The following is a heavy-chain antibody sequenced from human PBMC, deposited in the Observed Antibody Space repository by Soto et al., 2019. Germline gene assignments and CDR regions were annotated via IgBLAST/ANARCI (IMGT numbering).Heavy chain of an antibody. CDR1: GFIVSSNY. V-gene: IGHV3-53*04. CDR3: ARVHSYFYYYMDV. J-gene: IGHJ6*03. Sequence: DVQLVESGGGLVQPGGSLRLSCAASGFIVSSNYMSWVRQAPGKGLEWVSVIYYDGNTYYTDSVKGRFTISRHNSKNTLYLQMNSLRAEDTAVYYCARVHSYFYYYMDVWGKGTTVTVSS. CDR2: IYYDGNT.